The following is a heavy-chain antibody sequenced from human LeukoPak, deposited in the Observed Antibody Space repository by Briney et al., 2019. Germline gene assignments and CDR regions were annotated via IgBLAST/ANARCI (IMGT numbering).Heavy chain of an antibody. V-gene: IGHV1-8*03. D-gene: IGHD1-14*01. CDR3: ARGRRGARKDYYFDY. Sequence: ASVKVSCKASGYIFTSYDINWVRQATGQGLEWMGWMNPNSGNTGYAQKFQGRVTITRNTSISTAYMELSSLRSEDTAVYYCARGRRGARKDYYFDYWGQGTLVTVSS. CDR1: GYIFTSYD. CDR2: MNPNSGNT. J-gene: IGHJ4*02.